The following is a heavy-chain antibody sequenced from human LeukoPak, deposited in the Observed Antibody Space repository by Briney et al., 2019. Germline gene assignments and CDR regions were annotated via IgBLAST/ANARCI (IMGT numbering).Heavy chain of an antibody. Sequence: GASVKVSCKASGYTFTGYHMHWVRQAPGQGLEWMGWINPNSGGTNYAQKFQGRVTMTRDTSISTAYMELSRLRSDDTAVYYCAREAAASVVDGMDVWGQGTTVTVSS. CDR2: INPNSGGT. D-gene: IGHD6-13*01. V-gene: IGHV1-2*02. CDR1: GYTFTGYH. J-gene: IGHJ6*02. CDR3: AREAAASVVDGMDV.